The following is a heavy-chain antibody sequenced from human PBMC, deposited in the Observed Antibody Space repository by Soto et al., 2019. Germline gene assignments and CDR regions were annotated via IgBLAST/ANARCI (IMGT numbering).Heavy chain of an antibody. CDR3: ARGYYDSSGYFNWFDP. D-gene: IGHD3-22*01. V-gene: IGHV3-30-3*01. CDR1: GFTFSSYA. Sequence: GGSLRLSCAASGFTFSSYAMHWVRQAPGKGLEWVAVISYDGSNKYYADSVKGRFTISRDNSKNTLYLQMNSLRAGDTAVYYCARGYYDSSGYFNWFDPWGQGTLVTVSS. CDR2: ISYDGSNK. J-gene: IGHJ5*02.